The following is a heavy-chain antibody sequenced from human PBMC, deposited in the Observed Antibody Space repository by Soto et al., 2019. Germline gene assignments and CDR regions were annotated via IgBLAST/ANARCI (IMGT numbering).Heavy chain of an antibody. J-gene: IGHJ6*02. D-gene: IGHD2-15*01. Sequence: QVQLVESGGGVVQPGRSLRLSCAASGFTFSSYAMHWVRQAPGKGLEWVAVISYDGSNKYYADSVKGRFTISRVNSKNTLYLQMNSLRAEDTAVYYCARGLYCSGGSCYPRTYYYYYYGMDVWGQGTTVTVSS. CDR3: ARGLYCSGGSCYPRTYYYYYYGMDV. CDR2: ISYDGSNK. CDR1: GFTFSSYA. V-gene: IGHV3-30-3*01.